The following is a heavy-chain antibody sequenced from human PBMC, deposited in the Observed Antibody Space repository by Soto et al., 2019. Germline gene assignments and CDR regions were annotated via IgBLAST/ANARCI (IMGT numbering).Heavy chain of an antibody. Sequence: ASVKVSCKASGYTFTSYYMHWVRQAPGQGLEWMGIINPSGGSTSYAQKFQGRITMTRDTSTSTVYTELSSLRSEDTAVCYCARGGYGDVRGGDAFDIWGQGTMVTVSS. CDR1: GYTFTSYY. CDR2: INPSGGST. V-gene: IGHV1-46*01. CDR3: ARGGYGDVRGGDAFDI. J-gene: IGHJ3*02. D-gene: IGHD4-17*01.